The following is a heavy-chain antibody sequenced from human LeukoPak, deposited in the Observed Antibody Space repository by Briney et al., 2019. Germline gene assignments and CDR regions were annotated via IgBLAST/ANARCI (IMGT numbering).Heavy chain of an antibody. CDR3: AKDSPRVVPAARFDY. CDR2: ISGSGGST. D-gene: IGHD2-2*01. V-gene: IGHV3-23*01. J-gene: IGHJ4*02. CDR1: GFTFSSYG. Sequence: GGSLRLSCAASGFTFSSYGMGWVRQAPGKGLEWVSAISGSGGSTYYADSVKGRFTISRDNSKNTLYLQMNSLRAEDTAVYYCAKDSPRVVPAARFDYWGQGTLVTVSS.